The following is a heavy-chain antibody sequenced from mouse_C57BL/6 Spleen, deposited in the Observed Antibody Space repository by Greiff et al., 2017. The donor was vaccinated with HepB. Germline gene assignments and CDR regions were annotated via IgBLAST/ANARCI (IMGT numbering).Heavy chain of an antibody. CDR1: GYAFSSSW. V-gene: IGHV1-82*01. CDR3: AELITTGEGDYFDD. CDR2: IYPGDGDT. D-gene: IGHD1-1*01. Sequence: QVQLQQSGPELVKPGASVKISCKASGYAFSSSWMNWVKQRPGKGLEWIGRIYPGDGDTNYNGKFKGKATLTADKSSSTAYMQLSSLTSEDSAVYFCAELITTGEGDYFDDWGQGTTLTVSS. J-gene: IGHJ2*01.